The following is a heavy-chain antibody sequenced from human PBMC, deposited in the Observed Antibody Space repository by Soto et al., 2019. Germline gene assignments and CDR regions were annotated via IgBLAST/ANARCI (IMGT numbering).Heavy chain of an antibody. D-gene: IGHD4-4*01. CDR1: GFTFDDYA. CDR2: ISWNSGSI. V-gene: IGHV3-9*01. CDR3: AKVRVTDDPYYYYMDV. Sequence: GGSLRLSCAASGFTFDDYAMHWVRQAPGKGLEWVSGISWNSGSIGYADSVKGRFTISRDNAKNSLYLQMNSLRAEDTALYYCAKVRVTDDPYYYYMDVWGKGTTVTVSS. J-gene: IGHJ6*03.